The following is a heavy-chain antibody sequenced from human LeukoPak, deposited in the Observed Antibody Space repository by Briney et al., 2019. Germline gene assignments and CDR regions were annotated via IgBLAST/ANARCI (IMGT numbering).Heavy chain of an antibody. CDR1: GGSISRSGYY. V-gene: IGHV4-39*01. CDR2: IYYRGST. J-gene: IGHJ4*02. Sequence: SETLSLTCTVSGGSISRSGYYWGWVRQPPGKGLEWIGSIYYRGSTFYNPSLKSRVTISVDTSKNKFSLKLSSVTAADTAVYYCGRYSGSYGNDYWGQGTLVTVSS. D-gene: IGHD1-26*01. CDR3: GRYSGSYGNDY.